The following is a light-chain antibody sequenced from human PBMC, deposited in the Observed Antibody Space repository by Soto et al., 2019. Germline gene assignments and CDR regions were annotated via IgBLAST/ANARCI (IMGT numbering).Light chain of an antibody. J-gene: IGLJ1*01. CDR3: QSCDSSLSGYYV. Sequence: QSVLTQPPSVSGAPGQRVTISCTGSSSNIGAGYDVHWYQQLPGTAPKLLIYGNSNRPSGVPDRFSGSKSGTSASLAITGREAEDEADYYCQSCDSSLSGYYVFGTGTKLTVL. CDR2: GNS. CDR1: SSNIGAGYD. V-gene: IGLV1-40*01.